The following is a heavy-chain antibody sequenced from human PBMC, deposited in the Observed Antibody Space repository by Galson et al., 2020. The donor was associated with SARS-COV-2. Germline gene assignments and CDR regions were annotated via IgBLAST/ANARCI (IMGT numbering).Heavy chain of an antibody. J-gene: IGHJ6*03. D-gene: IGHD2-21*02. CDR1: GGSISSSDW. CDR2: IFHSGYT. V-gene: IGHV4-4*02. CDR3: SRIIVTAYYFSYMDV. Sequence: SETLSLTCAVSGGSISSSDWWGWVRQPPGKGLEWIGEIFHSGYTNYNPSLKRQVTMSLDTSKNQFSLKLSSVTAADTALYYCSRIIVTAYYFSYMDVWGKGTTVTVSS.